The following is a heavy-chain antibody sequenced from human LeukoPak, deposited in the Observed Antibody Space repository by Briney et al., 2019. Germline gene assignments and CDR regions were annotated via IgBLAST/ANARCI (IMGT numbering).Heavy chain of an antibody. CDR3: AKTGRDYGDFFYFDY. D-gene: IGHD4-17*01. CDR2: ISGSGGST. J-gene: IGHJ4*02. CDR1: EFTFSSYA. V-gene: IGHV3-23*01. Sequence: PGGSLRFSCAASEFTFSSYAMSWVRQAPGKGLEWVSAISGSGGSTYNADSVKGRFTISRDNSKNTLYLQMNSLRAEDTAVYYCAKTGRDYGDFFYFDYWGQGTLVTISS.